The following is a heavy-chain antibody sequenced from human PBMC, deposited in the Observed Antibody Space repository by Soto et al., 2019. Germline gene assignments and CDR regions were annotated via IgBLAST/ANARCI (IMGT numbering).Heavy chain of an antibody. V-gene: IGHV3-11*06. D-gene: IGHD4-4*01. CDR2: ISSSSSYT. J-gene: IGHJ6*02. CDR3: ARGLGYSNHVYYYGMAV. CDR1: GFTFSDYY. Sequence: QVQLVESGGGLVKPGGSLRLSCAASGFTFSDYYMSWIRQAPGKGLEWVAYISSSSSYTNYADSVKGRFTISRDNAKNSRYLQMNSLRAEDTAVYYCARGLGYSNHVYYYGMAVWGQGTTVTVSS.